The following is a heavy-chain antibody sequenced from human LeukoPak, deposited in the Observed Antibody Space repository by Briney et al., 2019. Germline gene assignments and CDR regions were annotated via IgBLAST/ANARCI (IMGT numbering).Heavy chain of an antibody. D-gene: IGHD5-12*01. Sequence: SVKVSCKASGDTFSRYSITWVRQAPGHGLEWMGGIIPIFGTANYAQKFQGRVTITADRSTSTAYMELSSLISEDTAVYYCARLPHYIVATTRSYYYYYMDVWGKGTTVTVSS. J-gene: IGHJ6*03. CDR3: ARLPHYIVATTRSYYYYYMDV. CDR2: IIPIFGTA. V-gene: IGHV1-69*06. CDR1: GDTFSRYS.